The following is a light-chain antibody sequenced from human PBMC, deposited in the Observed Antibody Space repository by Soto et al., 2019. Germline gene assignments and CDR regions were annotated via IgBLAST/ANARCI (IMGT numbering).Light chain of an antibody. V-gene: IGLV2-14*01. CDR1: SSDVGGYDY. J-gene: IGLJ1*01. CDR3: SSYTKNSPYV. Sequence: QSALTQPASVSGSPGQSITISCTGTSSDVGGYDYVSWYQHHPGKAPKLMIYDVSNRPSGVSSRFSGSKSDNTASLTIYGLQAEHEADYYCSSYTKNSPYVFGTGTKVTLL. CDR2: DVS.